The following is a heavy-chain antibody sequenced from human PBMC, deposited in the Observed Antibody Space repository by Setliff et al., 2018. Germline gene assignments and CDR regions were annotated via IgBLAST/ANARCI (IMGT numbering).Heavy chain of an antibody. CDR3: ARDVFPYHYEGAFDI. J-gene: IGHJ3*02. Sequence: SVKVSCKASGYTFTSHYMHWVRQAPGLGLEWMGTINPSSGRTSYAQKFQGRVTMTRDTSTSTVYMDMSSLRSEDTAVYYCARDVFPYHYEGAFDIWGQGTMVTVSS. D-gene: IGHD3-22*01. CDR2: INPSSGRT. CDR1: GYTFTSHY. V-gene: IGHV1-46*01.